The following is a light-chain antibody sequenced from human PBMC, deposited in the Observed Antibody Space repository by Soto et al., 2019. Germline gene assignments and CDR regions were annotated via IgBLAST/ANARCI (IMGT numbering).Light chain of an antibody. CDR2: SNN. J-gene: IGLJ7*01. CDR3: AAWDDSLSRAV. Sequence: QSVLTQPPSASGTPGQRVTISCSGSSSNIGGNYVYWYQQLPGTAPKLLIYSNNHRPSGVPDRFSGSKSGTSASLAISGLRSEDEAHYYYAAWDDSLSRAVFGGGTQLTVL. CDR1: SSNIGGNY. V-gene: IGLV1-47*02.